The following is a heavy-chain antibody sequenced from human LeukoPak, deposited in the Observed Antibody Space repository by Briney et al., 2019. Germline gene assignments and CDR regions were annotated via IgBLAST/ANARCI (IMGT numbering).Heavy chain of an antibody. CDR3: ASFGTVGGYCSGGSCYSFDY. J-gene: IGHJ4*02. CDR2: IYYSGST. CDR1: GGSISSYY. D-gene: IGHD2-15*01. V-gene: IGHV4-59*01. Sequence: SETLSLTCTVSGGSISSYYWSWIRQPPGKGLEWIGYIYYSGSTNYNPSLKSRVTISVDTSKNQFSLKLSSVTAADTAVYYCASFGTVGGYCSGGSCYSFDYWGQGTLVTVSS.